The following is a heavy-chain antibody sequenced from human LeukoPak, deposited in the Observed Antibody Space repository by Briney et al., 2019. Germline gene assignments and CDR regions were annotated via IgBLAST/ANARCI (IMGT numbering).Heavy chain of an antibody. Sequence: PSQTLSLTCTVSGGSISSGDYYWSWLRQPPGKGLEWIGYIYYSGSTYYNPSLKSRVTISVDTSKNQFSLKLSSVTAADTAVYYCARKEQLADYFDYWGQGTLVTVSS. J-gene: IGHJ4*02. D-gene: IGHD6-6*01. CDR3: ARKEQLADYFDY. V-gene: IGHV4-30-4*08. CDR1: GGSISSGDYY. CDR2: IYYSGST.